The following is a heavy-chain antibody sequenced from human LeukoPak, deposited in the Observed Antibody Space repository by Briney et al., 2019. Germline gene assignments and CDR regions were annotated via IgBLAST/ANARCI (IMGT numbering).Heavy chain of an antibody. D-gene: IGHD1-26*01. V-gene: IGHV3-11*01. CDR1: GFTFSDYY. CDR3: ARAIENDRWELPGRDFDY. CDR2: ISSSGSTI. Sequence: GGSLRLSCAASGFTFSDYYMSWIRQAPGKGLEWVSYISSSGSTIYYADSVKGRFTISRDNAKNSLYLQMNSLRAEDTAVYYCARAIENDRWELPGRDFDYWGQGTLVTVSS. J-gene: IGHJ4*02.